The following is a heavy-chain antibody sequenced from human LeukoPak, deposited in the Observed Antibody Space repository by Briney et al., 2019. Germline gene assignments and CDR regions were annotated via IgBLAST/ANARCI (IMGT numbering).Heavy chain of an antibody. CDR3: VKGLAAAGTNY. CDR2: ISSNGGST. D-gene: IGHD6-13*01. Sequence: GSLRLSCSASGFTFSSYAMHWVRQAPGKGLEYVSTISSNGGSTHYADSVKGRFTISRDNSKNTLYLQMSSLRVEDTAVYYCVKGLAAAGTNYWGQGTLVTVSS. CDR1: GFTFSSYA. J-gene: IGHJ4*02. V-gene: IGHV3-64D*09.